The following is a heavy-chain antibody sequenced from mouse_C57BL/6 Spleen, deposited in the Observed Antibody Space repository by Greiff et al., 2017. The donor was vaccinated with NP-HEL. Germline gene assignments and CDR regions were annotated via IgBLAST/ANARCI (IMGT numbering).Heavy chain of an antibody. Sequence: VQGVESGPGLVQPSQSLSITCTVSGFSLTSYGVHWVRQSPGKGLEWLGVIWSGGSTDYNAAFISRLSISKDNSKSQVFFKMNSLQADDTAIYYCARTLYDGYYEGFAYWGQGTLVTVSA. D-gene: IGHD2-3*01. V-gene: IGHV2-2*01. CDR3: ARTLYDGYYEGFAY. J-gene: IGHJ3*01. CDR1: GFSLTSYG. CDR2: IWSGGST.